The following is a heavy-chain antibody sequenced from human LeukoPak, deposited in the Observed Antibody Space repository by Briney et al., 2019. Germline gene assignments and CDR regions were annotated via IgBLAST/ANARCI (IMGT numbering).Heavy chain of an antibody. CDR2: INPNSGGT. J-gene: IGHJ3*02. V-gene: IGHV1-2*02. Sequence: GASVTVSCKASGYTFTGYYMHWVRQAPGQGLEWMGWINPNSGGTNYAQKFQGRVTMTRDTSISTAYMELSRLRSDDTAVYYCAIAMVRGVILGAFDIWGQGTMVTVSS. CDR3: AIAMVRGVILGAFDI. CDR1: GYTFTGYY. D-gene: IGHD3-10*01.